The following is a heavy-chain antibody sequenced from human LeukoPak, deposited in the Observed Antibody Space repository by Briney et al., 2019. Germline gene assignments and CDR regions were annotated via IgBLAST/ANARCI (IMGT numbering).Heavy chain of an antibody. CDR2: IGKKGDTYAT. D-gene: IGHD4-23*01. CDR1: GFSFSGSA. J-gene: IGHJ4*02. CDR3: ANPSPMVVTPTDY. Sequence: GGSLRLSCAVSGFSFSGSALHWVRQASGKGLEWVGRIGKKGDTYATTYGASVRDRFTISRDDSKNTLYLQMNSLRAEDTAVYYCANPSPMVVTPTDYWGQGTLVTVSS. V-gene: IGHV3-73*01.